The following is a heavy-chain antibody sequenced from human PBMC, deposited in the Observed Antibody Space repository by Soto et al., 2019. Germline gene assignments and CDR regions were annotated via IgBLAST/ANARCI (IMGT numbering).Heavy chain of an antibody. D-gene: IGHD3-22*01. CDR3: ARVAGGSPGYYDSSGYPLPDY. CDR2: ISYDGSNK. CDR1: GFTFSSYA. V-gene: IGHV3-30-3*01. Sequence: QVQLVESGGGVVQPGRSLRLSCAASGFTFSSYAMHWVRQAPGKGLEWVAVISYDGSNKYYADSVKGRFTISRDNSKNTLYLQMNSLRAEDTAVYYCARVAGGSPGYYDSSGYPLPDYWGQGTLVTVSS. J-gene: IGHJ4*02.